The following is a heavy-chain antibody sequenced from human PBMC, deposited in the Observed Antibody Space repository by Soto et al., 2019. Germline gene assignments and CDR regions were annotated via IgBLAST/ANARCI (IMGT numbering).Heavy chain of an antibody. D-gene: IGHD3-10*01. CDR2: ISKDGSVI. V-gene: IGHV3-30-3*01. J-gene: IGHJ4*02. CDR1: GFSFSRFA. CDR3: ARSRSGAVPDSLGF. Sequence: QVQLVESGGGVVQPGGSLRLSCAASGFSFSRFAIHWVCQAPGKGLEWVAVISKDGSVIYYADSVKGRFTISRDNSKSALFLQVNSLTSEDTAVYHCARSRSGAVPDSLGFWCQGTLVTVSS.